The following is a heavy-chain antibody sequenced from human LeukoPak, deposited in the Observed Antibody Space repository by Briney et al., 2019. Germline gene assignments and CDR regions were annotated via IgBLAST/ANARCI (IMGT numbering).Heavy chain of an antibody. D-gene: IGHD3-22*01. CDR2: ISISGTNM. CDR3: ARGGGSAYHYNAFDI. J-gene: IGHJ3*02. Sequence: PGGSLRLSCAASGFTFSGYEMNWVRQVPGKGLEWVSYISISGTNMLYADSVKGRFTISRDNSRTSLFLQMSSLRAEDTAVYYCARGGGSAYHYNAFDIWGLGTMVTVSS. V-gene: IGHV3-48*03. CDR1: GFTFSGYE.